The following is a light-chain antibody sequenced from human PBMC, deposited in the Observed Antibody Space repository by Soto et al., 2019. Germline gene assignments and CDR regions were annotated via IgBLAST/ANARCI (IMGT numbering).Light chain of an antibody. CDR2: VNSDGSH. J-gene: IGLJ2*01. CDR1: SGHSSYG. Sequence: QLVLTQSPSASASLGASVKLTCTLSSGHSSYGIAWHQQQPEKGPRYLMKVNSDGSHTKGDGIPDRFSGSSSGAERYLTISSLQSEDEADYYCQTWGTGIPVFGGGTKLTVL. CDR3: QTWGTGIPV. V-gene: IGLV4-69*01.